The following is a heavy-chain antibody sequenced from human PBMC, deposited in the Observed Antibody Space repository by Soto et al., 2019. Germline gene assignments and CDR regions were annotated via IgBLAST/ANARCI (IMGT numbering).Heavy chain of an antibody. CDR2: INPSGGST. J-gene: IGHJ3*02. CDR1: GYTFTSYY. CDR3: AGRPRGRGAFDI. V-gene: IGHV1-46*03. Sequence: GASVKVCCKASGYTFTSYYMHWVRQAPGQGLEWMGIINPSGGSTSYAQKFQGRVTMTRDTSTSTVYMELSSLRSEDTAVYYCAGRPRGRGAFDIWGQGTMVTVSS.